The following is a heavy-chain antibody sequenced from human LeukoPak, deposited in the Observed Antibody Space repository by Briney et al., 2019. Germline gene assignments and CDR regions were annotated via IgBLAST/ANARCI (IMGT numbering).Heavy chain of an antibody. CDR1: SDSISSGDYY. J-gene: IGHJ4*02. V-gene: IGHV4-30-4*01. Sequence: SETLSLTCTVSSDSISSGDYYWSWIRQPAGTGLEFIGYINKNGGTYYNPPLKSRVSISIDTSKNQFSLKLTSVTAADTAVYFCAREHKSYGDYPYYLDSWGQGTLVTVSS. D-gene: IGHD4-17*01. CDR2: INKNGGT. CDR3: AREHKSYGDYPYYLDS.